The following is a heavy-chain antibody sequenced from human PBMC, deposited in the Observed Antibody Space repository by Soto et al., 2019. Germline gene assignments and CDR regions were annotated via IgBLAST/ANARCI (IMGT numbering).Heavy chain of an antibody. CDR1: GYSFTGYY. CDR2: INPDSGAT. Sequence: HEHLVQSGAEVKRPGASLNVSCKASGYSFTGYYIHWVRQAPGQGLEWMGWINPDSGATNYAQNFQGRVTLTSDTSISTASMDLTSLTSDDTAVYYCARGDYGTGGYPFPYFDYWGQGTLVIVSS. D-gene: IGHD2-8*02. CDR3: ARGDYGTGGYPFPYFDY. J-gene: IGHJ4*02. V-gene: IGHV1-2*02.